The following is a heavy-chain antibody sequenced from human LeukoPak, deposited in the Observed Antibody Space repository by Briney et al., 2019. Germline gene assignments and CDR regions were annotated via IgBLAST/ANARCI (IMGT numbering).Heavy chain of an antibody. Sequence: GGSLRLSCAASEFSVGSNYMTWVRQAPGKGLEWVSVIYSGGSTYYADSVKGRFTISRDNSKNTLYLQMNSLRAEDTAVYYCARSLVTMIVVAPGAFDIWGQGTMVTVSS. D-gene: IGHD3-22*01. V-gene: IGHV3-66*01. CDR1: EFSVGSNY. CDR3: ARSLVTMIVVAPGAFDI. CDR2: IYSGGST. J-gene: IGHJ3*02.